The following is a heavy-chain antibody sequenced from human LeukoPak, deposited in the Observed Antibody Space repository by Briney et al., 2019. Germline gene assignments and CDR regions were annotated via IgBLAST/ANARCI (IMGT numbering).Heavy chain of an antibody. CDR1: GGTFSSYA. V-gene: IGHV1-69*05. CDR3: AREMARDYDFWSGVMDAFDI. Sequence: SVKVSCKASGGTFSSYAISWVRQAPGQGLEWMGGIIPIFGTANYAQKFQSRVTITTDESTSTAYMELSSLRSEDTAVYYCAREMARDYDFWSGVMDAFDIWGQGTMVTVSS. D-gene: IGHD3-3*01. J-gene: IGHJ3*02. CDR2: IIPIFGTA.